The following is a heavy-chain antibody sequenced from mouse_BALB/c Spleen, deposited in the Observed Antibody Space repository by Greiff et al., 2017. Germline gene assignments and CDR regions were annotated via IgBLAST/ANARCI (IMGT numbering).Heavy chain of an antibody. CDR2: ISSGGST. CDR1: GFTFSSYA. J-gene: IGHJ3*01. D-gene: IGHD2-1*01. Sequence: EVKLVESGGGLVKPGGSLKLSCAASGFTFSSYAMSWVRQTPEKRLEWVASISSGGSTYYPDSVKGRFTISRDNARNILYLQMSSLRSEDTAMYYCARGYGNYSAWFAYWGQGTLVTVSA. V-gene: IGHV5-6-5*01. CDR3: ARGYGNYSAWFAY.